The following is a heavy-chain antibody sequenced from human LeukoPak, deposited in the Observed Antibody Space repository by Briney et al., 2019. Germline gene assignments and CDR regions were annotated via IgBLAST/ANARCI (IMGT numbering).Heavy chain of an antibody. CDR2: IYTSGST. CDR1: GGSFSGYY. Sequence: PSETLSLTCAVYGGSFSGYYWSWIRQPAGKGLEWIGRIYTSGSTNYNPSLKSRVTISVDTSKNQFSLKLSSVTAADTAVYYCARRGRGYSYGLRDYYYYYYMDVWGKGTTVTISS. J-gene: IGHJ6*03. D-gene: IGHD5-18*01. V-gene: IGHV4-59*10. CDR3: ARRGRGYSYGLRDYYYYYYMDV.